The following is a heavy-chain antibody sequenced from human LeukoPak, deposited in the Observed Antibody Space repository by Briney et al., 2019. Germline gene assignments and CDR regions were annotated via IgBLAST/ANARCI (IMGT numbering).Heavy chain of an antibody. CDR3: ARSGYTNLIRPLTVLGGYFDY. CDR2: IYYSGST. Sequence: SETLSLTCTVSGGSISSYYWSWIRQHPGKGLEWIGYIYYSGSTYYNPSLKSRVTISVDTSKNQFSLKLSSVTAADTAVYYCARSGYTNLIRPLTVLGGYFDYWGQGTLVTVSS. D-gene: IGHD4-17*01. CDR1: GGSISSYY. V-gene: IGHV4-59*06. J-gene: IGHJ4*02.